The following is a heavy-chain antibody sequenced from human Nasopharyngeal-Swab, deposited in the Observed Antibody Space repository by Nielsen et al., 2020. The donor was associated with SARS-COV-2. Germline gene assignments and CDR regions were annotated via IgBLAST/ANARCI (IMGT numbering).Heavy chain of an antibody. V-gene: IGHV3-7*01. D-gene: IGHD6-13*01. J-gene: IGHJ6*02. CDR3: ARDSAAAGTTNYYYYYGMDV. CDR2: IKEDGSKK. CDR1: GFPFSRYW. Sequence: GESLKISCAASGFPFSRYWMSWVRQAPGKGLEWVSHIKEDGSKKYYVDSVKGRFTISRDNAKNSLYLQMNSLRAEDTAVYYCARDSAAAGTTNYYYYYGMDVWGQGTTVTVSS.